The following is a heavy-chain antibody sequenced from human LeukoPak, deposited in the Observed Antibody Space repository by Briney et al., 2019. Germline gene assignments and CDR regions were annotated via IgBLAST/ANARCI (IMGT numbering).Heavy chain of an antibody. V-gene: IGHV5-51*01. D-gene: IGHD3-10*01. Sequence: GESLKISCKGSGYSFTSYWIVWVRQMPGKGLEWMGIIYPGDSDTRYSPSFQGQVTISADKSISTAYLQWSSLKASDTAMYYCARWTGDYYGSGEYYFDYWGQGTLVTVSS. CDR1: GYSFTSYW. CDR3: ARWTGDYYGSGEYYFDY. CDR2: IYPGDSDT. J-gene: IGHJ4*02.